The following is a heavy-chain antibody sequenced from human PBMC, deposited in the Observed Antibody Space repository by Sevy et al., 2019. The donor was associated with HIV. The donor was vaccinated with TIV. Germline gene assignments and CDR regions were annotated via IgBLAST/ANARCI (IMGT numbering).Heavy chain of an antibody. J-gene: IGHJ4*02. V-gene: IGHV4-34*01. CDR1: VGPSVVTT. CDR2: INHSGST. CDR3: ARAVGFGELLSPVYYFDY. D-gene: IGHD3-10*01. Sequence: LLQLRRPCPSPALSMVGPSVVTTGAGSASPQGRGWSGLGEINHSGSTNYNPSLKSRVTISVDTSKNQFSLKLSSVTAADTAVYYCARAVGFGELLSPVYYFDYWGQGTLVTVSS.